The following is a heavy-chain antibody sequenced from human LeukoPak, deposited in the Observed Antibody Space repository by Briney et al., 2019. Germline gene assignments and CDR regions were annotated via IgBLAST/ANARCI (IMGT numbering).Heavy chain of an antibody. CDR2: IYSGGST. CDR1: GFTVSSNY. J-gene: IGHJ4*02. D-gene: IGHD6-6*01. V-gene: IGHV3-66*04. CDR3: ARLPTGSSLHY. Sequence: GGSLRLSCAASGFTVSSNYMSWVRQAPGKGLEWVSVIYSGGSTYYADSVKGRFTISRDNSKNTLYLQMNSLRAEDTAVYYCARLPTGSSLHYWGQGTLVTVSS.